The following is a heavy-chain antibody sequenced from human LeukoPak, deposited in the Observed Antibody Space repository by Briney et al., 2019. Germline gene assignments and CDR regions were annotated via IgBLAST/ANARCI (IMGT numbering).Heavy chain of an antibody. J-gene: IGHJ3*02. D-gene: IGHD4-17*01. Sequence: SETLSLTCTVSGGSISSGGYYWSWLRQHPGKGPEWIGYIYYSGSTYYNPSLKSRVTISVDTSKNQFSLKLSSVTAADTAVYYCARGFDGYGDSDAFDIWGQGTMVTVSS. V-gene: IGHV4-31*03. CDR3: ARGFDGYGDSDAFDI. CDR2: IYYSGST. CDR1: GGSISSGGYY.